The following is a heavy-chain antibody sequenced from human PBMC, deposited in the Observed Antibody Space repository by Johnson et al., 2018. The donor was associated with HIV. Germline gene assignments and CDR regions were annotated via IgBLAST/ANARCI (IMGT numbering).Heavy chain of an antibody. D-gene: IGHD2-2*01. J-gene: IGHJ3*02. V-gene: IGHV3-33*06. CDR1: GFTFSSYG. CDR2: IWYDGSNK. CDR3: AKTAAADAFDI. Sequence: QMQLVESGGGVVQPGRSLRLSCAASGFTFSSYGMHWVRQAPGKGLAWVAVIWYDGSNKYYADSVKGRFTISRDNSKNSLYLQMNSLRAEDTAVYYCAKTAAADAFDIWGQGTMVTVSS.